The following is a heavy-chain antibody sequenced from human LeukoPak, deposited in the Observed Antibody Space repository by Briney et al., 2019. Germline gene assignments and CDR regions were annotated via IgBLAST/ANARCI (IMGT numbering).Heavy chain of an antibody. V-gene: IGHV3-66*02. CDR2: IYISEIT. Sequence: QAGGSLRLSCAASGFTFSNYSMNWVRQAPGKGLEWVSLIYISEITKYTDSVKGRFTISRDNSKNTLYLQMNSLSAEDTAVYYCAGYYGGKFDYWGQGTLVTVSS. CDR1: GFTFSNYS. CDR3: AGYYGGKFDY. J-gene: IGHJ4*02. D-gene: IGHD2-21*01.